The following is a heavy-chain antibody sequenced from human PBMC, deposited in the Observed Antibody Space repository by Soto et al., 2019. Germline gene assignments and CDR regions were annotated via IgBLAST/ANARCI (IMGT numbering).Heavy chain of an antibody. V-gene: IGHV3-48*01. Sequence: EVQLVESGGGLVQPGGSLRLSCAASGFTFSSYSMNWVRQAPGKGLEWVSYISSSSTIYYADSVKGRFTISRDNAKNSLYLQMNSLRAEDTAVYYCARDNCSSTSCYQRGVFDYWGQGTLVTVSS. J-gene: IGHJ4*02. D-gene: IGHD2-2*01. CDR1: GFTFSSYS. CDR3: ARDNCSSTSCYQRGVFDY. CDR2: ISSSSTI.